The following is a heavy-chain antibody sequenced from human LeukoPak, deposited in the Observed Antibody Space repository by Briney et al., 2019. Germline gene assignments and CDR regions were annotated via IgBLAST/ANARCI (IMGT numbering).Heavy chain of an antibody. CDR3: ARDLGGSYGGGGAFDI. Sequence: PGGSLRLSCAASGFNFTNYAMSWVRQAPAKGLEWVSALSGRGSNTYYADSVKGWFTISRDNAKNSLYLQMNSLRAEDTAVYYCARDLGGSYGGGGAFDIWGQGTMVTVSS. CDR1: GFNFTNYA. CDR2: LSGRGSNT. D-gene: IGHD1-26*01. J-gene: IGHJ3*02. V-gene: IGHV3-23*01.